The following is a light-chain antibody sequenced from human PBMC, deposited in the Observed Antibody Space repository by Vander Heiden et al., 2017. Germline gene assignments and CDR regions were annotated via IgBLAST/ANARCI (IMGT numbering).Light chain of an antibody. CDR3: QQYDTFPQT. CDR2: ATS. J-gene: IGKJ4*01. V-gene: IGKV1D-16*01. CDR1: HTIGDW. Sequence: DIQMTQSPSSLSASVGDRVDITCRASHTIGDWVAWYQQKPGMAPKPLIYATSTLESGVPSRFSGTASGTDFSLTISNLHPEDLATYYCQQYDTFPQTFGGGTKVEV.